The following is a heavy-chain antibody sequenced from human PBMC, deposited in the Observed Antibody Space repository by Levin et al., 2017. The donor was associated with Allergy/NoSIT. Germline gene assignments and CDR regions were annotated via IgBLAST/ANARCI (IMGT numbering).Heavy chain of an antibody. V-gene: IGHV5-10-1*01. D-gene: IGHD3-9*01. Sequence: PGESLKISCKGSGYSFTSYWISWVRQMPGKGLEWMGRIDPSDSYTNYSPSFQGHVTISADKSISTAYLQWSSLKASDTAMYYCARFSFLTSTLRGHYDIFFPRNWYFDRWGRGTLVTVSS. CDR3: ARFSFLTSTLRGHYDIFFPRNWYFDR. CDR1: GYSFTSYW. CDR2: IDPSDSYT. J-gene: IGHJ2*01.